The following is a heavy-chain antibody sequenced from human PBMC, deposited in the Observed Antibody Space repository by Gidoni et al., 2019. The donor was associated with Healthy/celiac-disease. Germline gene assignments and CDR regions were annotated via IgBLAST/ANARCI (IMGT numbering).Heavy chain of an antibody. CDR1: GGSISSYY. D-gene: IGHD6-19*01. Sequence: QVQLQESGPGLVKPSEPLYLTCTVSGGSISSYYWSWIRQPPGKGLEWIGYIYYSGSTNYNPSLKSRVTISVDTSKNQFSLKLSSVTAADTAVYYCASGTSIAVARWGQGTLVTVSS. J-gene: IGHJ1*01. CDR3: ASGTSIAVAR. V-gene: IGHV4-59*08. CDR2: IYYSGST.